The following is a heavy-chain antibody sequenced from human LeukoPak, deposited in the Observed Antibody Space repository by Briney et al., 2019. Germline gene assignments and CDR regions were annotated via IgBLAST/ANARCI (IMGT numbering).Heavy chain of an antibody. J-gene: IGHJ4*02. Sequence: SETLSLTCTVSGGSISSYYWSWIRQPPGKGLEWIGYIYYSGSTNYNPSLKSRVTISVDTSKNQFSLKLSSVTAADTDVYYCARMVSSWGKYYFDYWGQGTLVTVSS. CDR1: GGSISSYY. V-gene: IGHV4-59*01. D-gene: IGHD6-13*01. CDR3: ARMVSSWGKYYFDY. CDR2: IYYSGST.